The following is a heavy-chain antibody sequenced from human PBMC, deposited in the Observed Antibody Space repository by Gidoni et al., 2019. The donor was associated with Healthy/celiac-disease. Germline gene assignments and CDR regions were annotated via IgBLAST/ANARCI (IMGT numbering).Heavy chain of an antibody. V-gene: IGHV3-7*03. CDR3: ARVDSSSWYSYYYYGMDV. CDR1: GFPFSLYW. CDR2: IKQDGSEK. J-gene: IGHJ6*02. D-gene: IGHD6-13*01. Sequence: EVQLVESGGGLVQPGGSLRLSCAASGFPFSLYWMSWVRQAPGKGVEWVANIKQDGSEKYYVDSVKGRFTISRDNAKNSLYLQMNSLRAEDTAVYYCARVDSSSWYSYYYYGMDVWGQGTTVTVSS.